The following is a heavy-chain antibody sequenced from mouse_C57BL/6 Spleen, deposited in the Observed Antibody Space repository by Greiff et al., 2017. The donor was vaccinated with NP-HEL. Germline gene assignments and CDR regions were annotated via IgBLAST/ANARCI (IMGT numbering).Heavy chain of an antibody. D-gene: IGHD1-1*01. V-gene: IGHV1-52*01. Sequence: VQLQQPGAELVRPGSSVKLSCKASGYTFTSYWMHWVKQRPIQGLEWIGNIDPSDSETHYNQKFKDKATLTVDKSSSTAYMQLSSLTSEDSAVYYCASWDYYGSSSMDYWGQGTSVTVSS. CDR1: GYTFTSYW. CDR2: IDPSDSET. J-gene: IGHJ4*01. CDR3: ASWDYYGSSSMDY.